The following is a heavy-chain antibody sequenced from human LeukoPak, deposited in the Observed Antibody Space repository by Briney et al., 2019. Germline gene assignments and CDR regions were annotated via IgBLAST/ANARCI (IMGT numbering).Heavy chain of an antibody. D-gene: IGHD2-15*01. V-gene: IGHV4-59*11. CDR2: GFYSGNS. Sequence: SETLSLTCTVSGGSIGIHYWTWIRQPPGMGLEWIGYGFYSGNSQYNASLKSRVAISVDTSKNQFSLRLTSVSAADTAVYYCVRGLGGGSGPAHFASWGPGALVAVYS. CDR3: VRGLGGGSGPAHFAS. J-gene: IGHJ4*02. CDR1: GGSIGIHY.